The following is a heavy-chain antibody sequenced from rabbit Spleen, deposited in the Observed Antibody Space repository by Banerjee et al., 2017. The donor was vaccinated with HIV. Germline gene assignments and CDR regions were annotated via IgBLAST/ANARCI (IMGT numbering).Heavy chain of an antibody. J-gene: IGHJ4*01. CDR3: AREGTSDGTVYYATFFL. D-gene: IGHD6-1*01. CDR1: GVSFSSSSY. CDR2: IDTGSSGFT. V-gene: IGHV1S40*01. Sequence: QSLEESGGDLVKPGASLTLTCTASGVSFSSSSYMCWVRQAPGKGLEWIACIDTGSSGFTYFATWAKGRFTFSKTSSTTVTLQMTSLTAADAATYFCAREGTSDGTVYYATFFLWGPGPLVTVS.